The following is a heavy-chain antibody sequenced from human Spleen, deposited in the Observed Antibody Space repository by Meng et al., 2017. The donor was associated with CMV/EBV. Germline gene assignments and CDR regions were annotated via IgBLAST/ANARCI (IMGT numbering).Heavy chain of an antibody. D-gene: IGHD2-8*01. Sequence: LSCAAYGFVFRRNWMTWVRQAAGEGLEWVANINQDGSEKYFVDSVKGRFTISRDNAKNSVYLQMSSLTVADTAIYYCARVYGGYDSWGQGVLVTVSS. J-gene: IGHJ4*02. CDR1: GFVFRRNW. CDR3: ARVYGGYDS. CDR2: INQDGSEK. V-gene: IGHV3-7*01.